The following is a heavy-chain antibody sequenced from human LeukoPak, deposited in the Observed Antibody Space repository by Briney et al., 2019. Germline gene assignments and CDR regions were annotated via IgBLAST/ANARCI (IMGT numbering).Heavy chain of an antibody. D-gene: IGHD3-3*01. Sequence: ASVKVSCKASGYTFTGYYMHWVRQAPGQGLEWMGWINPNSGGTNYAQKFQGRVTMTRDTSISTAYMELSRLRSDDTAVYYCARSRTTLRFLEWLLAYWGQGTLVTLSS. CDR1: GYTFTGYY. CDR2: INPNSGGT. V-gene: IGHV1-2*02. CDR3: ARSRTTLRFLEWLLAY. J-gene: IGHJ4*02.